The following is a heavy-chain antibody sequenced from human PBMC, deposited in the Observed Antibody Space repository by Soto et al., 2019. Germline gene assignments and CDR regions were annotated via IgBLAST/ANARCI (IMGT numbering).Heavy chain of an antibody. Sequence: ETLSLTCTVSGGSVSDYYWCWIRQPPGRGLEWIGYIYYNGNSNYNPSLKSRVTLSVDTSKNQFSLKLSSVTAADTAVYYCARELFGRSVWFDPWGQGTLVTVSS. J-gene: IGHJ5*02. CDR3: ARELFGRSVWFDP. V-gene: IGHV4-59*02. CDR2: IYYNGNS. D-gene: IGHD3-10*01. CDR1: GGSVSDYY.